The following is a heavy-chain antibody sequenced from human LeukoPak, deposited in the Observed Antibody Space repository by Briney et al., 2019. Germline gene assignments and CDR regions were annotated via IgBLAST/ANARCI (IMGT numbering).Heavy chain of an antibody. CDR3: TRHVAARQNWFDP. Sequence: GGSLRLSCAASGFTFSGSAMHWVRQASGKGLEWVGRIRSKANSYATAYAASVKGRFTISRDDSKNTAYLQTNSLKTEDTAVYYCTRHVAARQNWFDPWGQGTLVTVSS. D-gene: IGHD6-6*01. V-gene: IGHV3-73*01. CDR1: GFTFSGSA. J-gene: IGHJ5*02. CDR2: IRSKANSYAT.